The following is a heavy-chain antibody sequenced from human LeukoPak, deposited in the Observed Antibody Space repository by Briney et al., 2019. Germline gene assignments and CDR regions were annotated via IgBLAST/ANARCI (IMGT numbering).Heavy chain of an antibody. CDR1: GGSISDYY. V-gene: IGHV4-59*08. Sequence: SETLSLTCTVSGGSISDYYWSWIRQPPGKGLEWIAYINYSGNTDYNPSLKSRVTISVDTSKNHFSLKLNSVTAADTAVYYCARLNVLNDSVLHHFDRWGQGTLVTVSS. CDR2: INYSGNT. CDR3: ARLNVLNDSVLHHFDR. J-gene: IGHJ4*02. D-gene: IGHD1-1*01.